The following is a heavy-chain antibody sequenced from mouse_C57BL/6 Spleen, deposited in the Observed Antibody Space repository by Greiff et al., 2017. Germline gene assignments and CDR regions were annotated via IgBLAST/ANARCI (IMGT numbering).Heavy chain of an antibody. V-gene: IGHV1-82*01. CDR1: GYAFSSSW. D-gene: IGHD2-4*01. CDR2: IYPGDGDT. CDR3: ASLYDYEAFDY. J-gene: IGHJ2*01. Sequence: QVQLQQSGAELVKPGASVKISCKASGYAFSSSWMNWVKQRPGKGLEWIGRIYPGDGDTNYNGKFKGKATLTADKSSSTAYMQLSSLTSEDSAVXFCASLYDYEAFDYWGQGTTLTVSS.